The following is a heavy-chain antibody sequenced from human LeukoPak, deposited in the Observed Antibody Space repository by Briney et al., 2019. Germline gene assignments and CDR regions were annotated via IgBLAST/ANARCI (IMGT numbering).Heavy chain of an antibody. Sequence: PGGSLRLSCAASGFIFSSFSMNWVRQAPGKGLEWVSYISGSSSTIYYADSVKGRFTISRDNAKNSLYLQMNRLRAEDTAVYYCARDWHSGSYYGGYFDYWAQGTLVTVSS. J-gene: IGHJ4*02. CDR2: ISGSSSTI. V-gene: IGHV3-48*04. D-gene: IGHD1-26*01. CDR3: ARDWHSGSYYGGYFDY. CDR1: GFIFSSFS.